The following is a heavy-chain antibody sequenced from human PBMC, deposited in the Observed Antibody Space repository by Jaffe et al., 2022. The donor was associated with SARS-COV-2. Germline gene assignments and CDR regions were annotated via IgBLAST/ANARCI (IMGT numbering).Heavy chain of an antibody. D-gene: IGHD3-9*01. Sequence: QMQLVQSGAEVKRTGSSVKVSCKTSEYTFAYRYLHWVRQAPGQAPEWMGWITPFNGNTNYAQRFQDRVTITRDTSMSTAYMEMNSLRFEDTAMYYCASALRYFDLTDWGQGTLVTVSS. J-gene: IGHJ4*02. CDR3: ASALRYFDLTD. V-gene: IGHV1-45*02. CDR2: ITPFNGNT. CDR1: EYTFAYRY.